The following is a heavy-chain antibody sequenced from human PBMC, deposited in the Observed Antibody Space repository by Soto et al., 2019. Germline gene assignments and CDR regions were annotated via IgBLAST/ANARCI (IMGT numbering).Heavy chain of an antibody. J-gene: IGHJ4*02. CDR3: ARDFIESDYGDYGLDY. Sequence: ASVKVSCKASGYTFTSYGISWVRQAPGQGLEWMGWISAYNGNTNYAQKLQGRVTMTTDTSTSTAYMELRSLRSDDTAVYYCARDFIESDYGDYGLDYRGQGTLVTVSS. V-gene: IGHV1-18*01. D-gene: IGHD4-17*01. CDR2: ISAYNGNT. CDR1: GYTFTSYG.